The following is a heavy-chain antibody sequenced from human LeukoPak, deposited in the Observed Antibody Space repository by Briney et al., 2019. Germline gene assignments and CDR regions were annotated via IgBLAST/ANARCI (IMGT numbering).Heavy chain of an antibody. Sequence: ASVTVSSTASGYTFTAYYMHWVRQAPGQGLEWMGWIDPDSGGTKSAQRFQGRVTMTRDTSISTAYMEVSRLRSDDTAVYYCAINYYDSSGPLGIGYWGQGTLVTVSS. D-gene: IGHD3-22*01. V-gene: IGHV1-2*02. CDR2: IDPDSGGT. J-gene: IGHJ4*02. CDR1: GYTFTAYY. CDR3: AINYYDSSGPLGIGY.